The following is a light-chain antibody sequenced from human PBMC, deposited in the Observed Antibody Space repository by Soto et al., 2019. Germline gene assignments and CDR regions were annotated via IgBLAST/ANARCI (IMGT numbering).Light chain of an antibody. CDR1: QTISSY. CDR2: DAS. J-gene: IGKJ3*01. Sequence: DIQMTQSPAFLSMSVGDRLTLSCRASQTISSYLTWYQQKVGEAPKRLIYDASTLESGVPSRFSASGFGTEFTPIIPALKREDFATCFCQQRYASPFNFGPGTKGEI. V-gene: IGKV1-39*01. CDR3: QQRYASPFN.